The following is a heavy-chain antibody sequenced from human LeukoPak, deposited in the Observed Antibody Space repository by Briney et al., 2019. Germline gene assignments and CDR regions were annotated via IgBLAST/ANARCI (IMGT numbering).Heavy chain of an antibody. J-gene: IGHJ4*02. Sequence: PSETLSLTCAVYGGSFSGYYWSWIRQHPGKGLEWIGYIYYSGSTYYNPSLKSRVTISVDTSKNQFSLKLSSVTAADTAVYYCARGVVTAIHPFRDWGQGTLVTVSS. D-gene: IGHD2-21*02. CDR3: ARGVVTAIHPFRD. CDR1: GGSFSGYY. CDR2: IYYSGST. V-gene: IGHV4-31*11.